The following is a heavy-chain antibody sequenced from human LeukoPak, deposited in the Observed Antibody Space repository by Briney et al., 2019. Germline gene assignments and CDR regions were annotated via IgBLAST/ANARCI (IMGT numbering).Heavy chain of an antibody. CDR2: IRYDGSNK. D-gene: IGHD6-13*01. Sequence: GGSLRLSCAASGFTFSSYGMHWFRQAPGKGLEWVAFIRYDGSNKYYADSVKGRFTISRDNSKNTLYLQMNSLRAEDTAVYYCAKDRPSYSSSGRLFDYWGQGTLVTVSS. V-gene: IGHV3-30*02. CDR1: GFTFSSYG. CDR3: AKDRPSYSSSGRLFDY. J-gene: IGHJ4*02.